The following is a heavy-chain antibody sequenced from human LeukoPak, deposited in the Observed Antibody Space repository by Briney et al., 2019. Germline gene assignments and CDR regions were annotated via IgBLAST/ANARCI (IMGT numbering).Heavy chain of an antibody. CDR3: ARVRIVVVMEEAYQYYFDY. V-gene: IGHV4-38-2*02. Sequence: SETLSLTCTVSGYSISSGYYWGWIRQPPGKGLEWIGSIYHSGSTYYNPSLKSRVTISVDTSKNQFSLKLSSVTAADTAVYYCARVRIVVVMEEAYQYYFDYWGKGTLVTVSS. CDR2: IYHSGST. J-gene: IGHJ4*02. CDR1: GYSISSGYY. D-gene: IGHD3-22*01.